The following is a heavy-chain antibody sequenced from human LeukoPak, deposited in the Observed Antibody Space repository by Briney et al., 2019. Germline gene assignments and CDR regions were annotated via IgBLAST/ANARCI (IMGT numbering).Heavy chain of an antibody. CDR3: ARGLTVTTRRHFDY. Sequence: SETLSLTCAVYGGSYSGYYWSWIRQPPGKGLEWIGEINHSGSTNYNPSLKSRVTISVDTSKNQFSLKLSSVTAADTAVYYCARGLTVTTRRHFDYWGQGTLVTVSS. D-gene: IGHD4-17*01. CDR2: INHSGST. V-gene: IGHV4-34*01. J-gene: IGHJ4*02. CDR1: GGSYSGYY.